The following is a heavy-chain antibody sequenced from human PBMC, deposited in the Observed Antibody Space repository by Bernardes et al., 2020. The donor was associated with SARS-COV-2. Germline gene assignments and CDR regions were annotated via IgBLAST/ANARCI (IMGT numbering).Heavy chain of an antibody. CDR2: ISGSGGIT. V-gene: IGHV3-23*01. Sequence: VGSLLLSCAASGFTFSNSDMSWVRQAPGQGLEWVSTISGSGGITHYADSVKGRFTISRDNSKNTLYLQMNSLRDEDTAVYYCSTVPATTLDCWGQGTLVTVSS. CDR1: GFTFSNSD. CDR3: STVPATTLDC. J-gene: IGHJ4*02.